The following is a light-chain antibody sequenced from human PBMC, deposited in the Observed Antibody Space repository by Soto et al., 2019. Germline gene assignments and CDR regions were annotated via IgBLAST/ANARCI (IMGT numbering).Light chain of an antibody. J-gene: IGKJ4*01. Sequence: FTHAPATLTLSRGEIATLSCGASKSVSSSYLAWYQQKPGIAPKLLIYKASTINSGIPDRFSGSGSGTEFTLTITSLQPDDFAVYYCQHYSSYSEAFGEGTKVDIK. CDR2: KAS. V-gene: IGKV3D-20*01. CDR3: QHYSSYSEA. CDR1: KSVSSSY.